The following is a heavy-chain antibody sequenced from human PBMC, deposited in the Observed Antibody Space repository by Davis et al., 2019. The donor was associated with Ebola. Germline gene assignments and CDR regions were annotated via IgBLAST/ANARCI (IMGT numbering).Heavy chain of an antibody. CDR3: ARVNAATGYSRFDT. CDR2: INWNGARS. V-gene: IGHV3-20*01. CDR1: GFTFDDYA. Sequence: GGSLRLSCGASGFTFDDYAMTWVRQAPGKGLEWVSGINWNGARSGYADSVKGRFTLSRDNVKHSLYLRMNDLRVEDTALYHCARVNAATGYSRFDTWGQGTLVTVSS. J-gene: IGHJ5*01. D-gene: IGHD3-9*01.